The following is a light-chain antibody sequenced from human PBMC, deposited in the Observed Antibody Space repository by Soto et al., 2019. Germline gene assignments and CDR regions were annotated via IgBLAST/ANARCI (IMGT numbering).Light chain of an antibody. V-gene: IGKV3-15*01. CDR2: DAS. J-gene: IGKJ1*01. CDR3: QQYNNWPPWT. Sequence: ILMTQSPATLSVSPGERATLSCRASQSVSNNLAWYQQNPGQAPRLLIYDASTSATGIPARFSGSGSGTEFTLTISGLQSEDFAVYYCQQYNNWPPWTFGQGTKVEIK. CDR1: QSVSNN.